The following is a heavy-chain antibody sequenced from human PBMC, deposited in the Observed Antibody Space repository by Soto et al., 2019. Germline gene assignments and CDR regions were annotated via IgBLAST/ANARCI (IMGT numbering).Heavy chain of an antibody. Sequence: GGSLRLSCAASGFTVSSNYMSWVRQAPGKGLEWVSVIYSGGSTYYADSVKGRFTISRDNSKNTLYLQMNSLRAEDTAVYYCATSRVTVTTYFDYWGQGTLVTVSS. D-gene: IGHD4-4*01. CDR1: GFTVSSNY. J-gene: IGHJ4*02. CDR3: ATSRVTVTTYFDY. CDR2: IYSGGST. V-gene: IGHV3-66*01.